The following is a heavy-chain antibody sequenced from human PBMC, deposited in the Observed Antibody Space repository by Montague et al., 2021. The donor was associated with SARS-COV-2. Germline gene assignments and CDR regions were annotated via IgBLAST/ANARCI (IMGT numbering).Heavy chain of an antibody. D-gene: IGHD6-19*01. V-gene: IGHV3-23*01. CDR1: GFAFNNFA. J-gene: IGHJ2*01. Sequence: SLRLSCAASGFAFNNFAMTWVRQAPGKGLEWVSSIFGSGAGTYYADSVKGRFTISRDNSKNTLYLQMNSLRAEGTAKYYCAKQPGAGAVVYWYFDLWGRGTVVSVSS. CDR2: IFGSGAGT. CDR3: AKQPGAGAVVYWYFDL.